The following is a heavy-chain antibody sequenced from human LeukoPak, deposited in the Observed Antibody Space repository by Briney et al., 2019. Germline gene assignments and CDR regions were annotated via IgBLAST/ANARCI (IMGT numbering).Heavy chain of an antibody. CDR2: IRYDGSNK. Sequence: GGSLRLSCAASGFTLSSYGMHWVRQAPGKGLGWVAFIRYDGSNKYYADSVKGRFTISRDNSKNTLYLQMNSLRAEDTAVYYCAKDRDIGSGNHFDYWGQGTLVTVSS. D-gene: IGHD2-15*01. CDR3: AKDRDIGSGNHFDY. CDR1: GFTLSSYG. J-gene: IGHJ4*02. V-gene: IGHV3-30*02.